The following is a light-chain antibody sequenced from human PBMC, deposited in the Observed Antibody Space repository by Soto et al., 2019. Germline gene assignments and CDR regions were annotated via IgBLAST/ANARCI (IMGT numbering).Light chain of an antibody. CDR3: QQYNNWPPIT. CDR2: YAS. V-gene: IGKV3-15*01. CDR1: QSVRNN. J-gene: IGKJ5*01. Sequence: EIMMTQSPATLSVSPGERDTLSCRASQSVRNNLAWYQHKPGQVPRLLIYYASTRATGIPARFSGSGSGTEFTLTISSLQSEDVAVDYCQQYNNWPPITFGQGTRLEIK.